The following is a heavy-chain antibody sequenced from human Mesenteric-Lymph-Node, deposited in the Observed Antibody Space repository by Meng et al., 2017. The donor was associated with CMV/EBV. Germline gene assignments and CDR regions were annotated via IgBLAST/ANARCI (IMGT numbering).Heavy chain of an antibody. J-gene: IGHJ4*02. Sequence: FSISNSGMGVGWIRQPPGKALEWLALIYWDDDTGYSPSLNSRRTITKDTSKNQVVLTMTNVDPVDTATYYCVHTYYYGSGSAPFDSWGQGTLVTVSS. CDR2: IYWDDDT. V-gene: IGHV2-5*02. D-gene: IGHD3-10*01. CDR3: VHTYYYGSGSAPFDS. CDR1: FSISNSGMG.